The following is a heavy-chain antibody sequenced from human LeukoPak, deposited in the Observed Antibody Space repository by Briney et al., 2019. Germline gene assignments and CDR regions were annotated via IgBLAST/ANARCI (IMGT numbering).Heavy chain of an antibody. CDR1: GFTFSSYW. CDR2: IKQDGSEK. Sequence: PGGSLRLSCAASGFTFSSYWMSWVRQAPGKGLEWVANIKQDGSEKYYVDSVKGRFTISRDNSKNTLYLQMNSLRIEDTAVYYCVKDGRPSAPGGYYLDYWGQGALVTVSS. V-gene: IGHV3-7*01. CDR3: VKDGRPSAPGGYYLDY. J-gene: IGHJ4*02.